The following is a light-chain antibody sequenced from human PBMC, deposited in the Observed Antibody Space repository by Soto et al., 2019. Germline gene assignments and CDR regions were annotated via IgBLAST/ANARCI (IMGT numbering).Light chain of an antibody. CDR1: QTISTW. CDR3: QQYNSYSWT. Sequence: DIQMTQSPSTLSASVGDRVTITCRASQTISTWLAWYQHKPGTAPKLLIYDSTSVESGVPSRFSGSGSGTEFTLTISRLQPDDSATYYCQQYNSYSWTFGQGTKVDI. CDR2: DST. V-gene: IGKV1-5*01. J-gene: IGKJ1*01.